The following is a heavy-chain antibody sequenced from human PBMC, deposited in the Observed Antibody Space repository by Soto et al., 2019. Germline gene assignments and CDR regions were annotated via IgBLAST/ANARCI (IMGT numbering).Heavy chain of an antibody. D-gene: IGHD3-3*01. J-gene: IGHJ6*02. CDR3: ARAYYDFWEAMDV. CDR1: GFTFSSYT. CDR2: ISNSRSII. Sequence: GGSLRLSCAASGFTFSSYTMNWVRQAPGKGLEWVSFISNSRSIIYYADSVTGRFTISRDNAKNSLYLQMNSLSDEDTAIYFCARAYYDFWEAMDVWGRGTTVTVSS. V-gene: IGHV3-48*02.